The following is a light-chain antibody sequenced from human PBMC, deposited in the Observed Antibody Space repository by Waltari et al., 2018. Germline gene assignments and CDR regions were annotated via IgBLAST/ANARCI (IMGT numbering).Light chain of an antibody. V-gene: IGLV2-8*01. CDR2: EVS. Sequence: QSALTQPPSASGSPGQSVTISCTGTSSDVGGYNYVSWYQQHPGKAPKLMISEVSNRPSGVPERFSGSKSGNTASLTVSGLQAEDEADYYCSSYAGNNIYVFGAGTKVTVL. CDR3: SSYAGNNIYV. J-gene: IGLJ1*01. CDR1: SSDVGGYNY.